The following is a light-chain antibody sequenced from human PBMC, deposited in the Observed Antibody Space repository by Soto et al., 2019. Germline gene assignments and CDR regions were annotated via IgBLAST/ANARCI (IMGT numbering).Light chain of an antibody. V-gene: IGKV3-15*01. Sequence: EIVMTQSPGTMSVSPGEGATLSCRASQGVINNNVAWYQQKPGQAPRLLMHGVSTRATGIPARFSGSGSGTEFTLTISSLQSEDFAVYYCQQYSSWPLTFGGGTKVEIK. J-gene: IGKJ4*01. CDR3: QQYSSWPLT. CDR2: GVS. CDR1: QGVINNN.